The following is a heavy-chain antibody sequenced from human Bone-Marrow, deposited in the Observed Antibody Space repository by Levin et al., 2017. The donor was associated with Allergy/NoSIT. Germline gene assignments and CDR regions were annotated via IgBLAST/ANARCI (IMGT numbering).Heavy chain of an antibody. J-gene: IGHJ5*02. D-gene: IGHD2-2*01. CDR1: GGSISSSNW. V-gene: IGHV4-4*02. Sequence: AGGSLRLSCAVSGGSISSSNWWSWVRQPPGKGLEWIGEIYHSGSTNYNPSLKSRVTISVDKSKNQFSLKLSSVTAADTAVYYCAREGVVVPAAMGGWFDPWGQGTLVTVSS. CDR2: IYHSGST. CDR3: AREGVVVPAAMGGWFDP.